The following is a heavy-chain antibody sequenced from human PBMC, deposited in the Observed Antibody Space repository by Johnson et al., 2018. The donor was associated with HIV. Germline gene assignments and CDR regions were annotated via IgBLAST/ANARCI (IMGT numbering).Heavy chain of an antibody. CDR3: TLVGLEGSDAFDI. V-gene: IGHV3-9*01. CDR2: ISWNSGST. Sequence: VQLVESGGGLVQPGGSLRLSCAASGFTFDDYAMHWVRQAPGKGLEWVSGISWNSGSTYYADSVKGRFTITRDNSKNTLYLQMNSLKTEDTAVYYCTLVGLEGSDAFDIWGQGTMVTVSS. J-gene: IGHJ3*02. CDR1: GFTFDDYA. D-gene: IGHD2-21*01.